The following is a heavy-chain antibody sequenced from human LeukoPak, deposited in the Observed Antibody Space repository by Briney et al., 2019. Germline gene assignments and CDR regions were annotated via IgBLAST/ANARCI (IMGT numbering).Heavy chain of an antibody. Sequence: GGSLRLSCAASGFTFSSYGMSWVRQAPGKGLEWVSAISGSGGSTYYADSVKGRFTISRDNSKNTLYLQMNSLRAEDTAVYYCGFGELSYYFDYWGQGTLVTVSS. CDR1: GFTFSSYG. V-gene: IGHV3-23*01. CDR2: ISGSGGST. CDR3: GFGELSYYFDY. J-gene: IGHJ4*02. D-gene: IGHD3-10*01.